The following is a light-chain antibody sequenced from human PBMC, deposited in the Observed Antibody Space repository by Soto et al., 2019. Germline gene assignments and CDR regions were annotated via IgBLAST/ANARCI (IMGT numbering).Light chain of an antibody. CDR2: KAS. Sequence: DIQVTQSPSPLSASVGDRVTITCRASQSISHWLAWYQQKPGKAPKVLIYKASRLESGVPSRFSGSGSGTEFTLTISSLQSEDLPAYYRQHYGAMSPWTFGQGTKVEI. CDR1: QSISHW. J-gene: IGKJ1*01. CDR3: QHYGAMSPWT. V-gene: IGKV1-5*03.